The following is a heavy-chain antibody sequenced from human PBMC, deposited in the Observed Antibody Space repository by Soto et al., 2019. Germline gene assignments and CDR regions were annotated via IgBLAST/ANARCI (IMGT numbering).Heavy chain of an antibody. V-gene: IGHV3-33*01. Sequence: QVQLVESGGGVVQPGRSLRLSCAASGFTFSSYGMHWVRQAPGKGLEWVAVIWYDGSNKYYADSVKGRFTISRDNSKNTVYLQMNSLRAEDTAVYYCAREAFQEPFFDYWGQGTLVTVSS. D-gene: IGHD1-26*01. CDR3: AREAFQEPFFDY. CDR2: IWYDGSNK. CDR1: GFTFSSYG. J-gene: IGHJ4*02.